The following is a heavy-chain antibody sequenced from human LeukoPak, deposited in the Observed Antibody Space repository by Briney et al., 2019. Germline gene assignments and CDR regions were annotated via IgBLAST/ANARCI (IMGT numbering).Heavy chain of an antibody. CDR2: INHSGST. D-gene: IGHD4-11*01. J-gene: IGHJ4*02. CDR3: ASLYSNYPSQNLVADYFDY. CDR1: GGSFSGYY. V-gene: IGHV4-34*01. Sequence: PSETLSLTCAVYGGSFSGYYWSWIRQPPGRGLEWIGEINHSGSTNYNPSLKSRVTMSVDTSKNQFSLKLSSVTAADTAVYYCASLYSNYPSQNLVADYFDYWGQGTLVTVPS.